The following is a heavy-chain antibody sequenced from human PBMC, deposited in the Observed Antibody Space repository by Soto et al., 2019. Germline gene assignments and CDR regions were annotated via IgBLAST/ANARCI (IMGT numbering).Heavy chain of an antibody. CDR2: IRSKANSYAT. V-gene: IGHV3-73*02. J-gene: IGHJ4*02. Sequence: EVQLVESGGGLVQPGGSLKLSCAASGFTFRGSAMHWVRQASGKGLEWVGRIRSKANSYATAYAASVKGRFTISRDDSKNTAYLQMNSLKTEDTAVYYCTRHSWMGSSQVDYWGQGTLVTVSS. CDR3: TRHSWMGSSQVDY. CDR1: GFTFRGSA. D-gene: IGHD1-26*01.